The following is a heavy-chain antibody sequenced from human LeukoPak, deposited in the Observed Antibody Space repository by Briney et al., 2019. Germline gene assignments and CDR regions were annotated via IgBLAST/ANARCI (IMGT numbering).Heavy chain of an antibody. J-gene: IGHJ5*02. D-gene: IGHD4-17*01. CDR2: IYHSGST. CDR1: GYSISSGYY. V-gene: IGHV4-38-2*02. Sequence: SETPSLTCTVSGYSISSGYYWGWIRQPPGKGLEWIGSIYHSGSTYYNPSLKSRVTISVDTSKNQFSLKLSSVTAADTAVYYCARDRSVTVTTSGWFDPWGQGTLVTVSS. CDR3: ARDRSVTVTTSGWFDP.